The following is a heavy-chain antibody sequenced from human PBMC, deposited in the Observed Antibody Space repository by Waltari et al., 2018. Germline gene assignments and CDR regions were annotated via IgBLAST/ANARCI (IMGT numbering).Heavy chain of an antibody. D-gene: IGHD1-1*01. J-gene: IGHJ4*02. CDR1: GGSISSNY. V-gene: IGHV4-4*08. CDR2: ISGSGGST. Sequence: QLQLQESGPGLVKPSEPLSLTFPVSGGSISSNYWTWIRQPPGKGLEWIGRISGSGGSTDYNPSLKSRVTISTDTSKNQFSLKLSSVTAADTAVYYCARERLAGTTVGMGYWGQGVLVTVSS. CDR3: ARERLAGTTVGMGY.